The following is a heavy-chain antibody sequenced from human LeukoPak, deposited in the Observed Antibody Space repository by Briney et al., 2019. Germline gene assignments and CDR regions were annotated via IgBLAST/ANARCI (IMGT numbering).Heavy chain of an antibody. CDR3: ARDTPRRGYCSSTSCYKRYAFDI. CDR1: VGSISSGDYY. J-gene: IGHJ3*02. V-gene: IGHV4-30-4*08. D-gene: IGHD2-2*02. CDR2: IYYSGST. Sequence: SETLSLTCTVSVGSISSGDYYWSWIRQPPGKGLEWIGYIYYSGSTLYNPSLKSRVTISVDTSKNQFSLKLSSVTAADTAVYYCARDTPRRGYCSSTSCYKRYAFDIWGQGTMVTVSS.